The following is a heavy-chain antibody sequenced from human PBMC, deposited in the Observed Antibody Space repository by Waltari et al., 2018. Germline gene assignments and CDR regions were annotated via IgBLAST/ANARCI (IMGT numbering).Heavy chain of an antibody. CDR1: GGSISSGGYY. V-gene: IGHV4-31*03. Sequence: QVQLQESGPGLVKPSQTLSLTCTVSGGSISSGGYYWSWIRQHPGKGLEWIGYINYSGSTYSNPSLKSRVTISVATSKNQFSLKLSSVTAADTAVYYCARGGYYDSSGYYYAIDYWGQGTLVTVSS. D-gene: IGHD3-22*01. J-gene: IGHJ4*02. CDR3: ARGGYYDSSGYYYAIDY. CDR2: INYSGST.